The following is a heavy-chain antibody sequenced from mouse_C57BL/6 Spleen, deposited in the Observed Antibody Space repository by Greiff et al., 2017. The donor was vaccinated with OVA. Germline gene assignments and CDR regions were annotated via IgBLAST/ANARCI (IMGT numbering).Heavy chain of an antibody. V-gene: IGHV5-9-1*02. CDR3: TGIDYYGSSYFDY. CDR2: ISSGGDYI. D-gene: IGHD1-1*01. CDR1: GFTFSSYA. J-gene: IGHJ2*01. Sequence: EVKLVESGEGLVKPGGSLKLSCAASGFTFSSYAMSWVRQTPEKRLEWVAYISSGGDYIYYADTVKGRFTISRDNARNTLYLQMSSLKSEDTAMYYCTGIDYYGSSYFDYWGQGTTLTVSS.